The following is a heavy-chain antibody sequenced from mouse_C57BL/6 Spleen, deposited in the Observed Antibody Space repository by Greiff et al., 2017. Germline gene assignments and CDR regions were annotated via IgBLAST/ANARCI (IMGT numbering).Heavy chain of an antibody. CDR2: IYPGSGST. CDR1: GYTFTSYW. Sequence: QVQLQQPGAELVKPGASVKMSCKASGYTFTSYWITWVKQRPGQGLEWIGDIYPGSGSTNYNEKFKSKATLTVDTASSPAYMQLSSLTSEASAVYYCSSGAEDYAKDYWGKGTSVTVSS. CDR3: SSGAEDYAKDY. V-gene: IGHV1-55*01. J-gene: IGHJ4*01.